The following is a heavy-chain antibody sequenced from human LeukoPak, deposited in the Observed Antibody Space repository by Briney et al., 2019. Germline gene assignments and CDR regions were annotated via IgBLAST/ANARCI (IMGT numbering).Heavy chain of an antibody. V-gene: IGHV1-2*04. CDR2: INPNSGGT. Sequence: GAPVKVSCKASGYTFTGYYMHWVRQSPGQGLEWMGWINPNSGGTNYAQKFQGWVTMTRDTSISTAYMELSRLRSDDTAVYYCATSYSIAAFDYWGQGTLVTVSS. D-gene: IGHD6-6*01. J-gene: IGHJ4*02. CDR3: ATSYSIAAFDY. CDR1: GYTFTGYY.